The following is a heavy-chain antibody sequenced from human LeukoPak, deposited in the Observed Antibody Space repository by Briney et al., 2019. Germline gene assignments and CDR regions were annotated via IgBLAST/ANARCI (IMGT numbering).Heavy chain of an antibody. CDR1: GFTFGSYA. Sequence: GGSLRLSCAASGFTFGSYAMHWVRQAPGKGLEWVAVISYDGSNKYYADSVKGRFTISRDNSKNTLYLQMNSLRAEDTAVYYCARDHTYYYDSSGYYYELRYWGQGTLVTVSS. CDR2: ISYDGSNK. D-gene: IGHD3-22*01. V-gene: IGHV3-30-3*01. J-gene: IGHJ4*02. CDR3: ARDHTYYYDSSGYYYELRY.